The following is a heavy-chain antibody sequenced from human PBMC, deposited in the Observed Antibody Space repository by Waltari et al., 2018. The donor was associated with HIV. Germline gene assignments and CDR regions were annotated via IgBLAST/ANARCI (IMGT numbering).Heavy chain of an antibody. Sequence: EVQLLESGGGLVQPGGSLRLSCAASGFPFTSYAMSWVRQAPGKGLEWVSAISGSGGSTYYADSVKGRFTISRDNSKNTLYLQMNSLRAEDTAVYYCADVVGATSPFDYWGQGTLVTVSS. J-gene: IGHJ4*02. D-gene: IGHD1-26*01. CDR2: ISGSGGST. CDR1: GFPFTSYA. V-gene: IGHV3-23*01. CDR3: ADVVGATSPFDY.